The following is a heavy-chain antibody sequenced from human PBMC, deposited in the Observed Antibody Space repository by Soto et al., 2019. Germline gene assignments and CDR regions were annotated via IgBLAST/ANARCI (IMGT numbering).Heavy chain of an antibody. D-gene: IGHD2-21*02. CDR3: ARGGGVTALSK. V-gene: IGHV1-18*01. J-gene: IGHJ4*02. Sequence: QVQLVQSGAEVKKPGASVKVSCQASGYTFATYDMTWVREAPGQGLEWLGWIYTYNGNTNYAQKFQGRVTMTTDTSPSTVYMELRSLTSDDTAIYYCARGGGVTALSKWGQGTLVTVSS. CDR1: GYTFATYD. CDR2: IYTYNGNT.